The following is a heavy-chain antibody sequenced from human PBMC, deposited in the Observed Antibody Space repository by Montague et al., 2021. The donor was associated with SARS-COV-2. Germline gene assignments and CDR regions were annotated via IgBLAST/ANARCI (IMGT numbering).Heavy chain of an antibody. D-gene: IGHD3-3*01. V-gene: IGHV4-34*01. J-gene: IGHJ3*01. CDR3: ARGQVTIFAVLIMLSAAGAIDV. Sequence: SETLSLTCAGDVGSWSGDYWAWIRQPPGRGLVSLGESNHSGSSNYNPSLKNRVTISVDKSKNQISLKLTSVTAADTATYYCARGQVTIFAVLIMLSAAGAIDVWGQGTTVTVSS. CDR2: SNHSGSS. CDR1: VGSWSGDY.